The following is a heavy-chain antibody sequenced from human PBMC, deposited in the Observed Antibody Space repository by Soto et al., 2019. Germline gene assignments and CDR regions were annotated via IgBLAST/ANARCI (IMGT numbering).Heavy chain of an antibody. CDR1: GGTFSSYT. J-gene: IGHJ4*02. V-gene: IGHV1-69*08. CDR3: ATDYSRWERYFDY. D-gene: IGHD6-13*01. CDR2: IIPILGIA. Sequence: QVQLVQSGAEVKKPGSSVKVSCKASGGTFSSYTISWVRQAPGQGLEWMGRIIPILGIANYAQKFQGRVTMTADKSASTAYMELSRLRSEDKAVDYCATDYSRWERYFDYWGQGTLVTVSS.